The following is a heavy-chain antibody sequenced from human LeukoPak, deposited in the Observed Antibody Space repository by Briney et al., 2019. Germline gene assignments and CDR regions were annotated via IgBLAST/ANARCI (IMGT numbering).Heavy chain of an antibody. J-gene: IGHJ6*02. CDR1: GGSISSYY. V-gene: IGHV4-4*07. CDR2: IYTSGST. D-gene: IGHD3-10*01. Sequence: SETLSLTCTVSGGSISSYYWSWVRQPAGKGLEWIGRIYTSGSTNYNPSLTSRVTMSVDTSKNQFSLKLSSVTAADTAVYYCARELQTNYYYYYDMDVWGQGTTVTVSS. CDR3: ARELQTNYYYYYDMDV.